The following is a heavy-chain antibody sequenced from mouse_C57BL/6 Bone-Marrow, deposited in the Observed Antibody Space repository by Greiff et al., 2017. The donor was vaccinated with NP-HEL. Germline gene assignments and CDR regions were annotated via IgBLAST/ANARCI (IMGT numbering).Heavy chain of an antibody. CDR3: ARDSNYWDAMDY. CDR1: GFTFSDYG. V-gene: IGHV5-15*01. Sequence: EVQLVESGGGLVQPGGSLKLSCAASGFTFSDYGMAWVRQAPRKGPEWVAFISNLAYSIYYADTVTGRFTISRENAKNTLYLEMSSLRSEDTAMYYCARDSNYWDAMDYWGQGTSVTVSS. J-gene: IGHJ4*01. D-gene: IGHD2-5*01. CDR2: ISNLAYSI.